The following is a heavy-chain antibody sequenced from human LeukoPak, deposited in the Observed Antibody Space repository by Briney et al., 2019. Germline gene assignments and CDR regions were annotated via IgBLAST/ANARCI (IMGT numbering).Heavy chain of an antibody. V-gene: IGHV3-7*01. J-gene: IGHJ3*02. CDR1: EFTFTNFW. D-gene: IGHD2-2*01. CDR2: TNRDGSEK. CDR3: ARDSASCRGCAFDI. Sequence: QPGGSLRLSCAASEFTFTNFWMSWVSQAPGKGLEWVANTNRDGSEKYYVGSVKGRVTISRDNAMNFLYLQLNSLRVDDTAVYYCARDSASCRGCAFDIWGQGTVVTVSS.